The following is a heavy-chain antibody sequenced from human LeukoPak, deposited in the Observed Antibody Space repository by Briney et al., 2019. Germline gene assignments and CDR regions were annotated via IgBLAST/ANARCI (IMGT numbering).Heavy chain of an antibody. CDR3: AKTPDDAFDI. CDR2: ISWNSGSI. V-gene: IGHV3-9*01. Sequence: PGGSLRLSCAASGFTFDDYAMHWVRQAPGKGLEWVSGISWNSGSIGYADSVKGRFTISRDNSKNTLYLQMDSLRAEDTAVYYCAKTPDDAFDIWGQGTMVTVSS. CDR1: GFTFDDYA. J-gene: IGHJ3*02.